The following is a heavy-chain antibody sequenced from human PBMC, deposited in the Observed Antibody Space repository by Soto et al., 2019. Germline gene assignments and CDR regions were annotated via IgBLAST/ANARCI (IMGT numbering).Heavy chain of an antibody. CDR3: ARESDYYYDSSGYGDDAFDI. J-gene: IGHJ3*02. D-gene: IGHD3-22*01. CDR1: GYIFSSYG. V-gene: IGHV1-18*01. Sequence: VASVKVSCKASGYIFSSYGISWVRQAPGQGLEWMGWISAYNGNTNYAQKLQGRVTMTTDTSTSTAYMELRSLRSDDTAVYYCARESDYYYDSSGYGDDAFDIWG. CDR2: ISAYNGNT.